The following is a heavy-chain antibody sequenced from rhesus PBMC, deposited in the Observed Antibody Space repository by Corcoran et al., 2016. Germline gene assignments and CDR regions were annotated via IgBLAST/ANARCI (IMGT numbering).Heavy chain of an antibody. CDR1: GGSISGYY. Sequence: QVQLQESGPGLVKPSETLSLTCTVSGGSISGYYWNWIRQPPGKGLEWIGNIYGSGNPTNHTPPLKLRATLSVYTPKHHRSRKLCSVTAPDTAVYYCAILGNFWSGDSPPYWYFDLWCPSTPITISS. CDR2: IYGSGNPT. CDR3: AILGNFWSGDSPPYWYFDL. J-gene: IGHJ2*01. V-gene: IGHV4S11*01. D-gene: IGHD3-3*01.